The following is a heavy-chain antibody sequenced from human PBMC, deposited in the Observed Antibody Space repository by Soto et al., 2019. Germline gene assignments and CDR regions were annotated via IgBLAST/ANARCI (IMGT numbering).Heavy chain of an antibody. J-gene: IGHJ5*02. D-gene: IGHD6-6*01. CDR1: GYTFTSYG. Sequence: GASVKVSCKASGYTFTSYGFSWVLQAPGQGLEWMGWISAYNGNAHSAPKLQGRVTMTTDTSTTTAYMELRSPRSDDTAVYYCARASSITPNWFGPWGQGTLVTVSS. CDR3: ARASSITPNWFGP. CDR2: ISAYNGNA. V-gene: IGHV1-18*04.